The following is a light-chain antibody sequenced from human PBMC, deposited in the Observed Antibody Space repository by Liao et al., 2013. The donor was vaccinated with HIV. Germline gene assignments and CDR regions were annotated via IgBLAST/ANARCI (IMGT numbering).Light chain of an antibody. CDR3: YSAADNNRM. Sequence: SYELTQPPSVSVSPGQTARITCSGDALPKQYAYWYQQKPGQAPVLVIYRDNERPSGIPERFSGSSSGTTVTLTISGAQVDDEADYYCYSAADNNRMFGGGTKLTVL. V-gene: IGLV3-25*02. J-gene: IGLJ3*02. CDR2: RDN. CDR1: ALPKQY.